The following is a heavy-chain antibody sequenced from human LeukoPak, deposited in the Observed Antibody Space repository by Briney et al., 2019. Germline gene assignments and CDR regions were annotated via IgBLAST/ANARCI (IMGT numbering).Heavy chain of an antibody. D-gene: IGHD6-19*01. CDR1: GGSISTYS. CDR2: ISHSGTT. CDR3: ARWDDSAWAFGN. V-gene: IGHV4-59*08. J-gene: IGHJ4*02. Sequence: PSETLSLTCIVSGGSISTYSWNWIRQSPGKGLEWVGYISHSGTTSYDSYFRNRVTISVDTSNNQLSLKLTSVTAADTAVYYCARWDDSAWAFGNWSPGTLVTVSS.